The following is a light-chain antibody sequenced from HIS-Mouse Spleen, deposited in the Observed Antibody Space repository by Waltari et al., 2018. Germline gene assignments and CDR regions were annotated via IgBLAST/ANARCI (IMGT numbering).Light chain of an antibody. J-gene: IGKJ2*01. CDR2: WAS. CDR1: QSVLYSSNNKNY. Sequence: DIVMTQSPDSLAVSLGERATINCKSSQSVLYSSNNKNYLAWYQQKPGQPPKLLIYWASTRESGVPDRFSDIGSVTDFTLTISSLQAEDVAVYYCQQYYSTPYTFGQGTKLEIK. CDR3: QQYYSTPYT. V-gene: IGKV4-1*01.